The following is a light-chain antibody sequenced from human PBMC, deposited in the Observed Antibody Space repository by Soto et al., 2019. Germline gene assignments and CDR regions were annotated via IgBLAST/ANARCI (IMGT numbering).Light chain of an antibody. J-gene: IGKJ1*01. CDR2: DAS. CDR3: QQYGSSPT. CDR1: QSVSSSY. Sequence: EIVLTQSPGTLSLSPGERATLSCRASQSVSSSYLTWYQQKPGQAPRLLIYDASSRATGIPDRFSGSGSGTDFTLTISRLEPEDFAVYYCQQYGSSPTFGQGTKVEI. V-gene: IGKV3-20*01.